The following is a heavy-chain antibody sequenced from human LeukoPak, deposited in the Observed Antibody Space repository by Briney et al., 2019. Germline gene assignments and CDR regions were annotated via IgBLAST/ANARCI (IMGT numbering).Heavy chain of an antibody. CDR3: ARVSGLNYDILTGKYYYYYMDV. Sequence: ASVKVSCKASGYTFTGYYMHWVRQAPGQGLEWMGWINPNSGGTNYAQKFQGRVTMTRDTSISTAYMELSRLRSDDTAVYYCARVSGLNYDILTGKYYYYYMDVWGKGTTVTVSS. CDR2: INPNSGGT. CDR1: GYTFTGYY. V-gene: IGHV1-2*02. D-gene: IGHD3-9*01. J-gene: IGHJ6*03.